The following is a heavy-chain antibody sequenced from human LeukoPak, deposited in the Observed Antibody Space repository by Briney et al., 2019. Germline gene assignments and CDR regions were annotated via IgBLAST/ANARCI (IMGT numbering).Heavy chain of an antibody. Sequence: GESLRLSCAVSGFTFSSYSMNWVRQAPGKGLEWLSYISSSSSTIFYADSVKGRFTISRDNAKNSLYLQMNSLRDEDTAVYFCARDKGTYHNKYYFDYWGQGTLVTVSS. CDR2: ISSSSSTI. CDR3: ARDKGTYHNKYYFDY. V-gene: IGHV3-48*02. J-gene: IGHJ4*02. D-gene: IGHD1-14*01. CDR1: GFTFSSYS.